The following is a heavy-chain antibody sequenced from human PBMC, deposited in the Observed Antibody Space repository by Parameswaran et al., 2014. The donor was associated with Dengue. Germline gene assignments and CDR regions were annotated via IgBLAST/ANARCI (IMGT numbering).Heavy chain of an antibody. CDR3: VRGPTVVRRGVVIMEYYFDY. CDR2: TRNKANSYTT. J-gene: IGHJ4*02. Sequence: WIRQPPGKELEWVGRTRNKANSYTTEYAASVKGRFTISRDDSKNSLYLQMNSLKTEDTAVYYCVRGPTVVRRGVVIMEYYFDYWGQGTLVTVSS. D-gene: IGHD3-10*01. V-gene: IGHV3-72*01.